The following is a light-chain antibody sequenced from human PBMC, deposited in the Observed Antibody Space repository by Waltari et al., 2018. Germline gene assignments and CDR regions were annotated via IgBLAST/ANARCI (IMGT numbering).Light chain of an antibody. CDR2: DNN. Sequence: QSVLTQPPSVSAASGQKVTISCSGSTSNIRNNYVSWYQQLPGTAPKLLIYDNNKRPSGIPDRVSGSKSGTSATRGITGLQTGDEADYYCATWDHSLSAGVFGGGTKLIVL. CDR1: TSNIRNNY. V-gene: IGLV1-51*01. CDR3: ATWDHSLSAGV. J-gene: IGLJ3*02.